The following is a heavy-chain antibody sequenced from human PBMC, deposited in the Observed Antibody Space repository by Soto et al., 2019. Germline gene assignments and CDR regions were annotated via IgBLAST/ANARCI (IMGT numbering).Heavy chain of an antibody. CDR2: IIPIFGTA. J-gene: IGHJ6*02. D-gene: IGHD3-22*01. V-gene: IGHV1-69*01. CDR3: ARDVGSEVVALIYYYGMDV. Sequence: QVQLVQSGAEVKKPGSSVKVSCKASGGTFSSYAISWVRQAPGQGLEWMGGIIPIFGTANYAQKFQGRVKITADESTSTAYMEMSSLRSEDTAVYYCARDVGSEVVALIYYYGMDVWGQGTTVTVSS. CDR1: GGTFSSYA.